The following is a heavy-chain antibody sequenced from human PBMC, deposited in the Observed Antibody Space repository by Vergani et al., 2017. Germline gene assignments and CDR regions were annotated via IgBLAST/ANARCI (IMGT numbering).Heavy chain of an antibody. CDR3: ARGCGSTSCYKRGEDWFDP. CDR1: GSTFTSYY. V-gene: IGHV1-46*01. CDR2: INPSGGST. Sequence: QVQLVQSGAEVKKPGASVKFSCQASGSTFTSYYIHWVRQAPGQGLEWMGIINPSGGSTNYAQKFQGRVTMTRDTSTSTVFMELSSLRAEDTAVYYCARGCGSTSCYKRGEDWFDPWGQGTLVTVSS. J-gene: IGHJ5*02. D-gene: IGHD2-2*02.